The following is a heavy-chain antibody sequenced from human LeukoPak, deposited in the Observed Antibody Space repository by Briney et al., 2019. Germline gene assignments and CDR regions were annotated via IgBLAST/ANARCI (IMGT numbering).Heavy chain of an antibody. J-gene: IGHJ6*02. D-gene: IGHD1-1*01. CDR1: GFTFITYG. CDR2: ISSNGGST. Sequence: PGGSLRLSCVASGFTFITYGMNWVRQAPGKGLEFVSGISSNGGSTYYAYSVKGRFTISRDNSKNTLLLQMGSLRAEDMAVYYCARVPTTGNPFYFYPMDVWGQGTTVTVSS. CDR3: ARVPTTGNPFYFYPMDV. V-gene: IGHV3-64*01.